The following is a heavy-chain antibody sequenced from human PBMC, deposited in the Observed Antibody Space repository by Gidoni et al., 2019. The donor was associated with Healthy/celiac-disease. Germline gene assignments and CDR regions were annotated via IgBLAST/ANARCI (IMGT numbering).Heavy chain of an antibody. CDR2: IYHSGST. CDR1: GYSISSGYY. J-gene: IGHJ4*02. V-gene: IGHV4-38-2*01. Sequence: QVQLQESGPGLVKPSETLSLTCAVSGYSISSGYYWGWIRQPPGKGLEWIGSIYHSGSTYYNPSLKSRVTISVDTSKNQFSLKLSSVTAADTAVYYCARTGVLYLDYYFDYWGQGTLVTVSS. CDR3: ARTGVLYLDYYFDY. D-gene: IGHD3-3*01.